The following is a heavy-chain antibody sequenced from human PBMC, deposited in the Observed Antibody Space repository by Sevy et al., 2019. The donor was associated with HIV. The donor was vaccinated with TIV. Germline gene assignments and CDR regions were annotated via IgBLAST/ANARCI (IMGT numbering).Heavy chain of an antibody. D-gene: IGHD6-19*01. CDR2: IYSDGTT. J-gene: IGHJ4*02. V-gene: IGHV3-53*01. CDR1: GFSVSRNH. CDR3: ARRLSSGWYFDF. Sequence: GGSLRLSCAASGFSVSRNHINWVRQAPGKGQEWISVIYSDGTTQYADSVKGRFTISRDTSNNTVYLQVSSLRADDTAVYYCARRLSSGWYFDFWGQGPLVTV.